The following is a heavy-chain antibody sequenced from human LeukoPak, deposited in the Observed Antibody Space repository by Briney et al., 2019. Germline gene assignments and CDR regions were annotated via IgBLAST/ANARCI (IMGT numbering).Heavy chain of an antibody. CDR1: GYSFTSYW. V-gene: IGHV5-51*01. CDR2: IYHGDSTT. J-gene: IGHJ4*02. Sequence: GESLKISCKAPGYSFTSYWIGWVRQLPGKGLEWLGIIYHGDSTTKYSPSFQGQVTISADKSISTSYLQWSRLKASDTAMYYCARQPYYDILTGYVYYFDYWGQGTLVTVSS. CDR3: ARQPYYDILTGYVYYFDY. D-gene: IGHD3-9*01.